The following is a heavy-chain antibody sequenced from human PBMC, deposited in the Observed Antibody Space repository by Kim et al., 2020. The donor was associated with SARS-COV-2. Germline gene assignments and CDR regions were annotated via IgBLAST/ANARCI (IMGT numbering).Heavy chain of an antibody. CDR3: ARAKTTLSSPYYYGVDV. Sequence: GGSLRLSCAASGFTFSAYSMSWIRQAPGKGLEWVSSLSSSSSCTHYADSVKGRFTISRDNAKNTLYLQMNSLRAEDTAVYYCARAKTTLSSPYYYGVDV. D-gene: IGHD2-2*01. CDR2: LSSSSSCT. CDR1: GFTFSAYS. J-gene: IGHJ6*01. V-gene: IGHV3-11*05.